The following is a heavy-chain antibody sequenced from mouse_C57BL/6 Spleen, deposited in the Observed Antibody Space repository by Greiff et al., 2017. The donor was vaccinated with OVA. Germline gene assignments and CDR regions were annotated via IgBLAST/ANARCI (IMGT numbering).Heavy chain of an antibody. CDR3: ARSGVYYGSSYRYYFDY. V-gene: IGHV5-4*03. CDR1: GFTFSSYA. D-gene: IGHD1-1*01. Sequence: EVMLVESGGGLVKPGGSLKLSCAASGFTFSSYAMSWVRQTPEKRLEWVATISDGGSYTYYPDNVKGRFTISRDNAKNNLYLQRSHLKSEDTAMYYCARSGVYYGSSYRYYFDYWGQGTTLTVSS. CDR2: ISDGGSYT. J-gene: IGHJ2*01.